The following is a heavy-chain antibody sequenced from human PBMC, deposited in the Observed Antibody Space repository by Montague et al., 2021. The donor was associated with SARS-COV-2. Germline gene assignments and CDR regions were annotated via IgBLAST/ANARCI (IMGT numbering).Heavy chain of an antibody. J-gene: IGHJ6*03. D-gene: IGHD3-22*01. Sequence: SETLSLTCAVYGGLFSGHYWSWIRQPPGKGLEWIGEINNRGSTNYNPSLKSRVTISVDTSKNQFSLKLHSVTAADTAVYYCARGRIEVSMIVVVLTGASYYMDVWGQGTTVTVSS. CDR2: INNRGST. V-gene: IGHV4-34*01. CDR3: ARGRIEVSMIVVVLTGASYYMDV. CDR1: GGLFSGHY.